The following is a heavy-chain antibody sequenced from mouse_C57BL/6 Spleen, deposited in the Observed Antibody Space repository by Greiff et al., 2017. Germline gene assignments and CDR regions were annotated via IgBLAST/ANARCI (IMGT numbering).Heavy chain of an antibody. Sequence: VQLQQSGAELARPGASVKLSCKASGYTFTSYGISWVKQRTGQGLEWIGEIYPRSGNTYYNEKFKGKATLTADNSSSTAYMALRSLTSEDSAVYFGARDYGSSYRNYFDYWGQGTTLTVSS. V-gene: IGHV1-81*01. CDR3: ARDYGSSYRNYFDY. D-gene: IGHD1-1*01. CDR1: GYTFTSYG. CDR2: IYPRSGNT. J-gene: IGHJ2*01.